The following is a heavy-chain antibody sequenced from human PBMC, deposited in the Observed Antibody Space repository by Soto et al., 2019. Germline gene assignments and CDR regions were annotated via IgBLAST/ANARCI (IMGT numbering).Heavy chain of an antibody. Sequence: PSETLSLTCTVSGGSISSSSYYWVWIRHPPGKGLEWIGSIYYSGSTYYNPSLKSRVTISVDTSKNQFSLKLSSVTAADTAVYYCARHFLANYYGSGSYPETTYYYYYGMDVWGQGTTVTVSS. CDR2: IYYSGST. V-gene: IGHV4-39*01. J-gene: IGHJ6*02. D-gene: IGHD3-10*01. CDR1: GGSISSSSYY. CDR3: ARHFLANYYGSGSYPETTYYYYYGMDV.